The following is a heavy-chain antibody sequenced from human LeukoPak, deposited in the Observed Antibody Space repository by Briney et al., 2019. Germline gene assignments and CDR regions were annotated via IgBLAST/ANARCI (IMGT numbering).Heavy chain of an antibody. CDR2: ISAYNGNT. CDR1: GYTFTSYG. J-gene: IGHJ3*02. CDR3: ARDLGCSSTSCYVNAFDI. D-gene: IGHD2-2*01. V-gene: IGHV1-18*04. Sequence: APVNVSCKASGYTFTSYGISWVRQAPGQGLEWMGWISAYNGNTNYAQKLQGRVTMTTDTCTSTAYMELRSLRSDDTAVYYCARDLGCSSTSCYVNAFDIWGQGTMVTVSS.